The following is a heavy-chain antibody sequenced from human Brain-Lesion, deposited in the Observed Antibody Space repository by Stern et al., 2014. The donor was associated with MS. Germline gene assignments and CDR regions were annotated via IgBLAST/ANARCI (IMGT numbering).Heavy chain of an antibody. CDR1: GDSMNSGGYY. D-gene: IGHD1-7*01. CDR3: AREGNYHAGNWFGP. J-gene: IGHJ5*02. V-gene: IGHV4-31*03. Sequence: QVQLQESGPGLVKPSETLSLTCTVSGDSMNSGGYYWSWIRQHPGKGLEXIGYIYYSGGTDYNPSLKSRVTISVDTSKNQFSLKLNSVTAADTAVYYCAREGNYHAGNWFGPWGQGTLVSVSS. CDR2: IYYSGGT.